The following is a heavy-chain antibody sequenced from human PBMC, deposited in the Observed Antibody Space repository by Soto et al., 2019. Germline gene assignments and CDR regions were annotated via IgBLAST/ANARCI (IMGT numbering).Heavy chain of an antibody. CDR1: GGPVSSGRYY. CDR3: ARAGYIYGSDAFDI. V-gene: IGHV4-61*01. D-gene: IGHD5-18*01. J-gene: IGHJ3*02. Sequence: KTSETLSLTCTVSGGPVSSGRYYWSWIRQPPGKGLDYIGFIYYSGSTNYNPSLKSRLTISLDTSKNQFSLKLSSVTAADTAVYYCARAGYIYGSDAFDIWGQGTMVTVSS. CDR2: IYYSGST.